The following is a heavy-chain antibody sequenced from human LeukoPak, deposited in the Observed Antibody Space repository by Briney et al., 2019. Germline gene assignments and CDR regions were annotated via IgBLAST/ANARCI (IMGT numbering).Heavy chain of an antibody. CDR2: INPIIGRT. CDR1: GYTFTDYY. D-gene: IGHD1-26*01. CDR3: ARPSGVGATLYYFDQ. J-gene: IGHJ4*02. Sequence: GASVKPSFKPSGYTFTDYYTHSGRQTPGQRCEWRGIINPIIGRTSYAQEFQVGVPMTRDTPTSTSYMALTRLRSEATAVYYFARPSGVGATLYYFDQWGQGTLVTVSS. V-gene: IGHV1-46*01.